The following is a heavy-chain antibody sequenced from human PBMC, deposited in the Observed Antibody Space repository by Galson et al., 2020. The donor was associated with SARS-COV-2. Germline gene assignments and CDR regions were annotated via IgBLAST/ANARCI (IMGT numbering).Heavy chain of an antibody. CDR2: IWYDGSNK. D-gene: IGHD6-19*01. CDR1: GLTFSSYG. J-gene: IGHJ3*02. V-gene: IGHV3-33*01. Sequence: GESLKISCAASGLTFSSYGMHWVRQAPGKGLEWVAVIWYDGSNKYYADSVKGRFTISRDNSKNTLYLQMNSLRAEDTAVYYCARSEHSSGWDDAFDIWGQGTMVTVSS. CDR3: ARSEHSSGWDDAFDI.